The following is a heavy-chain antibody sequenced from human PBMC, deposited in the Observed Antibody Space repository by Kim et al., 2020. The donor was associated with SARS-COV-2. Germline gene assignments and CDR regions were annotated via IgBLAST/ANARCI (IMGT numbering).Heavy chain of an antibody. CDR3: ARDYNFNTNFDL. CDR1: GDSIISSNYY. V-gene: IGHV4-39*07. D-gene: IGHD3-3*01. Sequence: SETLSLTCTVSGDSIISSNYYWGWIRQPPGKGLEWIGTIYYSGSTYYNPSLKSRVTMSVDTSKNQFSLKLSFVTAADTAVYFCARDYNFNTNFDLWGQGTMVTVSS. J-gene: IGHJ4*02. CDR2: IYYSGST.